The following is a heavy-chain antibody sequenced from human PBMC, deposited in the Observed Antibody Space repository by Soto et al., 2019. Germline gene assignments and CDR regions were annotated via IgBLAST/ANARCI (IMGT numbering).Heavy chain of an antibody. CDR1: GGSISSSSYY. CDR2: IYYSGST. D-gene: IGHD2-15*01. V-gene: IGHV4-39*01. Sequence: SETLSLTCTVSGGSISSSSYYWGWIRQPPGKGLEWIGSIYYSGSTYYNPSLKSRVTISIDTSKNQFSLKLSSVTAADTAVYYCARRRGYCSGGSCYSEDYYYYYMDVWGKGTTVTVSS. CDR3: ARRRGYCSGGSCYSEDYYYYYMDV. J-gene: IGHJ6*03.